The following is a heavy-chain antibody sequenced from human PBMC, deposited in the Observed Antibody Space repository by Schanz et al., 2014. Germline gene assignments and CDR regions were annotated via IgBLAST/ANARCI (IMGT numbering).Heavy chain of an antibody. CDR1: GYTLTGFV. CDR2: ISAYNTNP. CDR3: TRVPGTSDLYDY. Sequence: QVQLVQSGAEVKKPGASVKVSCKASGYTLTGFVVSWVRQAPGQGLEWMGWISAYNTNPNYAHKLQGRVTMTTDISTSTADMELRSLRSDDTAVYYCTRVPGTSDLYDYWGQGTPVTVSS. V-gene: IGHV1-18*01. J-gene: IGHJ4*02.